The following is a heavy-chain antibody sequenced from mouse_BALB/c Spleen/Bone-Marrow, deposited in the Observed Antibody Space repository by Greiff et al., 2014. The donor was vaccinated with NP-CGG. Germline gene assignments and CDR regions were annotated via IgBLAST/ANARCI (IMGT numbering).Heavy chain of an antibody. Sequence: VQLQQSGPELVKPGASVKISCKASGYSFTGYYMHWVKQSHVKSLEWIGRINPYNGATSYNQNFKDKASLTVDKSSSTAYMELRSLTSEDSAVYYCARSSYCAMDYWGQGTLVTVSS. J-gene: IGHJ4*01. V-gene: IGHV1-26*01. CDR2: INPYNGAT. CDR1: GYSFTGYY. CDR3: ARSSYCAMDY.